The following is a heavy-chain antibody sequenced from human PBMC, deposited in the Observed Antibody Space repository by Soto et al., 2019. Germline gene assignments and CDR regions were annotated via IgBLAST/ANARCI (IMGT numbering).Heavy chain of an antibody. CDR1: GFNFSGYA. J-gene: IGHJ4*02. CDR3: ARGVLDY. D-gene: IGHD2-8*02. Sequence: VQLVESGGGLAQPGGSLRLSCGGSGFNFSGYAMNWVRQAPGKGLEWVSYISSRSSGIHYADSVKGRFTISRDNGKRSLYLQMNSLRDGDTGIYYCARGVLDYWGQGALVTVSS. V-gene: IGHV3-48*02. CDR2: ISSRSSGI.